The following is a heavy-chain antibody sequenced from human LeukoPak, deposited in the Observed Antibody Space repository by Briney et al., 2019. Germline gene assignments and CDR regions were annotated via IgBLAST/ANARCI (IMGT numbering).Heavy chain of an antibody. V-gene: IGHV3-23*01. CDR1: GFTFSSYA. CDR3: AKDTDSSWYPGLGAFDI. D-gene: IGHD6-13*01. CDR2: ISGSGGST. Sequence: QPGGSLRLSCAASGFTFSSYAMSWVRQAPGKGLEWVSAISGSGGSTYYADSVKGRFTISRDNSKNTLYLQMNSLRVEDTAVYYCAKDTDSSWYPGLGAFDIWGQGTMVTVSS. J-gene: IGHJ3*02.